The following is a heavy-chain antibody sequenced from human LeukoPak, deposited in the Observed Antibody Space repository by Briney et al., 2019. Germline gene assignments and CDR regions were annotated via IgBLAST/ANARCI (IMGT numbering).Heavy chain of an antibody. CDR3: ARGFNTCYSDRSSFHLDF. CDR2: ISHSGSS. D-gene: IGHD3-22*01. CDR1: GGSFTDYY. J-gene: IGHJ4*02. Sequence: PSETLSLTCAVYGGSFTDYYWSWIRQPPGKGLEWIGEISHSGSSNYNLSLKSRVAMSVDTSKNQFSLTLTSVTAADTAMYYCARGFNTCYSDRSSFHLDFWGRGTLVTVSS. V-gene: IGHV4-34*01.